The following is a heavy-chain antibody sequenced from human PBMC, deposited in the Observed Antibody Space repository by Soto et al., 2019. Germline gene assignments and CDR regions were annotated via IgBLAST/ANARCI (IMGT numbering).Heavy chain of an antibody. Sequence: PSETLSLTSTVAEGSISSSRYYWGWNHQPPGKGLEWIGYIYYSGSTYYNPFLKSRVTISVDTSKNQFSLKLSSVTAADTAVYYCARARLAYCGGDCYPAPFDIWGQGTMVTVSS. CDR3: ARARLAYCGGDCYPAPFDI. V-gene: IGHV4-31*03. D-gene: IGHD2-21*02. CDR2: IYYSGST. J-gene: IGHJ3*02. CDR1: EGSISSSRYY.